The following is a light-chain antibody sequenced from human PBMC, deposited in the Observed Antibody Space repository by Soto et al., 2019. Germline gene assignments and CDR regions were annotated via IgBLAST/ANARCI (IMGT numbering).Light chain of an antibody. Sequence: DIQMNQSPYSLSASVGDRVTITCRASQSMSSYLNWYQQKPGKAPKLLIYAASSLQSGVPSRFSGSGSGTDFTLTISSLQPDDLATYYCQESYRNPKTFGQGTQVEIK. CDR2: AAS. V-gene: IGKV1-39*01. J-gene: IGKJ1*01. CDR1: QSMSSY. CDR3: QESYRNPKT.